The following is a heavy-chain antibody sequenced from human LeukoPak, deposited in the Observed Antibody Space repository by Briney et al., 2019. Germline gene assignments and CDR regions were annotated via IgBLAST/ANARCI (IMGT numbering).Heavy chain of an antibody. CDR2: ISSSGSTI. Sequence: GGSLRLSCAASGFTFSDYYMSWIRQAPGKGLEWVSYISSSGSTIYYADSVKGRFTISRDNAKNSLYLQMNSLRAEDTAVYYRASRPRYGDYFGVGAFDIWGQGTMVTVSS. CDR1: GFTFSDYY. CDR3: ASRPRYGDYFGVGAFDI. D-gene: IGHD4-17*01. V-gene: IGHV3-11*04. J-gene: IGHJ3*02.